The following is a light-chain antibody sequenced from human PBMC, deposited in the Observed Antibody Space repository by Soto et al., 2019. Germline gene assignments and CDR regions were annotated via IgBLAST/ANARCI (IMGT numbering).Light chain of an antibody. V-gene: IGKV3D-15*01. J-gene: IGKJ4*01. CDR3: HQYTNLPLT. Sequence: EIVMTQSPATLSVSPGERATLSCRASQSVSSNLAWYQQKPGQAPRLLIYGASTRATGIPARFSGSGSGTEFTLTISSLQSEDFAVYYCHQYTNLPLTFGGGTKVEIK. CDR1: QSVSSN. CDR2: GAS.